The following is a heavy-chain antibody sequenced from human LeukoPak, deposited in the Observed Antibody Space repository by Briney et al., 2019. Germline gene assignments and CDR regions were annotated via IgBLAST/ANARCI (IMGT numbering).Heavy chain of an antibody. V-gene: IGHV3-15*01. CDR2: IKSKTDGGTT. D-gene: IGHD2-15*01. CDR3: TIDIVVVVAANWFDP. CDR1: GFTFSNAW. J-gene: IGHJ5*02. Sequence: GGSLRLSCAASGFTFSNAWMSWVRQAPGKGLEWVGRIKSKTDGGTTDYAAPVKGRFTISRDDSKNTLYLQMNSLKTEDTAVYYCTIDIVVVVAANWFDPWGQGTLVTVSS.